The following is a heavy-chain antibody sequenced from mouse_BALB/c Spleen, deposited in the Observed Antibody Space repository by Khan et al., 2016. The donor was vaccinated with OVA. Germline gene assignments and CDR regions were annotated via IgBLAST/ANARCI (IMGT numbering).Heavy chain of an antibody. CDR2: ITNGGGST. CDR1: GFTFSSNT. D-gene: IGHD1-2*01. V-gene: IGHV5-12-2*01. Sequence: EVELVESGGGLVQPGGSLKLSCAASGFTFSSNTMSWVRQTPEKRLEWVAYITNGGGSTYYPDTVKGRFTISRDNAKNTLYLQMNSLKTEDTAMYYCARVPTFITTALDYWGQGTSVTVSS. J-gene: IGHJ4*01. CDR3: ARVPTFITTALDY.